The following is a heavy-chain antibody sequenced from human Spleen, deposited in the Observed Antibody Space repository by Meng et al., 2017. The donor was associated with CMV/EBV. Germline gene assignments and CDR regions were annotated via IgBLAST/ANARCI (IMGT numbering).Heavy chain of an antibody. J-gene: IGHJ4*02. CDR1: GGSISSGSYY. D-gene: IGHD4-17*01. V-gene: IGHV4-61*02. Sequence: QVQLQESGPGLVKPSQTLSLTCTVSGGSISSGSYYWSWIRQPAGKGLEWIGRIYTSGSTNYNPSLKSRVTISVDTSKNQFSLKLSSVTAADTAVYYCARDLYGDWSWGQGTLVTVAS. CDR3: ARDLYGDWS. CDR2: IYTSGST.